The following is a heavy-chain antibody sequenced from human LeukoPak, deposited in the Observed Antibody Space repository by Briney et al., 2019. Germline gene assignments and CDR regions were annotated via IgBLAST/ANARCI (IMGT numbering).Heavy chain of an antibody. CDR2: IYYSGST. CDR3: ARMEDRSGFFDR. Sequence: SETLSLTCTVSGGSISGYYWSWIRQPPGKGLEWIGYIYYSGSTNYNPSLKSRVTISVDTSKNQFSLKLSSVTAADTAVYYCARMEDRSGFFDRWGQGTLVTVSS. J-gene: IGHJ4*02. D-gene: IGHD3-22*01. V-gene: IGHV4-59*01. CDR1: GGSISGYY.